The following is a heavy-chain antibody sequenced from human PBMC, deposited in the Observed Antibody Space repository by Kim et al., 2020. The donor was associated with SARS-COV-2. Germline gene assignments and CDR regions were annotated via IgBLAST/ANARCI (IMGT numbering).Heavy chain of an antibody. Sequence: SVKVSCKAFGDNSTTYAMNWVRQAPGQGLEWMGGIIPFYKKANYAQKFLGRVAITADESSNTISLDLSSLRFEDTAVYYCARARRTFYFYAMDVWRQG. CDR2: IIPFYKKA. J-gene: IGHJ6*02. CDR1: GDNSTTYA. CDR3: ARARRTFYFYAMDV. V-gene: IGHV1-69*13.